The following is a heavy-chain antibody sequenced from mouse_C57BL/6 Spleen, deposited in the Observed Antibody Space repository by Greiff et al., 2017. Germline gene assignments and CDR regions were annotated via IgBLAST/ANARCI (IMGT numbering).Heavy chain of an antibody. D-gene: IGHD3-2*02. CDR2: ISSGSSTI. J-gene: IGHJ4*01. CDR1: GFTFSDYG. V-gene: IGHV5-17*01. Sequence: EVKVEESGGGLVKPGGSLKLSCAASGFTFSDYGMHWVRQAPEKGLEWVAYISSGSSTIYYADTVKGRFTISRDNAKNTLFLQMTSLRSEDTAMYYCARTGYFYYYAMDYWGQGTSVTVSS. CDR3: ARTGYFYYYAMDY.